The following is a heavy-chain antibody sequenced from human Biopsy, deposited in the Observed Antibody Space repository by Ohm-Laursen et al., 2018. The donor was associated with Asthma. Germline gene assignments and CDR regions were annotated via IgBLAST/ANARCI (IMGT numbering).Heavy chain of an antibody. CDR2: IMTVFGTT. V-gene: IGHV1-69*13. Sequence: ASVKVSCKAPGGTFSNFAISWVRQAPGQGLEWLGGIMTVFGTTNYAQKFQGRVTITADESARAAYMEVTSLRSEDTAIYYCARCQVGYSSGWSLLLKKIYYSGMDVWGQGTAVTVSS. CDR1: GGTFSNFA. CDR3: ARCQVGYSSGWSLLLKKIYYSGMDV. D-gene: IGHD6-19*01. J-gene: IGHJ6*02.